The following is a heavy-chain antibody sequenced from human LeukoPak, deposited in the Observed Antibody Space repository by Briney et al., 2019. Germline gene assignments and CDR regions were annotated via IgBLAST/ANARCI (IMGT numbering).Heavy chain of an antibody. CDR3: ARGLVGATTSGWFDP. J-gene: IGHJ5*02. D-gene: IGHD1-26*01. V-gene: IGHV1-2*06. Sequence: ASVKVSCKASGYIFTGYYIQWVRQAPGQGLEWMGRINPDSDVTNYTQKFQGRVTMTSDTSISIAYMELSRLRSDDTAVYYCARGLVGATTSGWFDPWGQGTLVTVSS. CDR2: INPDSDVT. CDR1: GYIFTGYY.